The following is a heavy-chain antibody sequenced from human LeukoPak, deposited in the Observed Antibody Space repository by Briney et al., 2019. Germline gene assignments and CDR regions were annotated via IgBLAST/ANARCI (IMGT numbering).Heavy chain of an antibody. J-gene: IGHJ4*02. CDR1: GGSFSGYY. V-gene: IGHV4-34*01. CDR3: ARAAYWGLGD. Sequence: SETLSLTCAVYGGSFSGYYWSWIRQPPGKGLEWIGEINHSGSTNYNPSLKSRVTISVDTSKNQFSLKLTSVTAADTAVYYCARAAYWGLGDWGQGILVTVPS. D-gene: IGHD7-27*01. CDR2: INHSGST.